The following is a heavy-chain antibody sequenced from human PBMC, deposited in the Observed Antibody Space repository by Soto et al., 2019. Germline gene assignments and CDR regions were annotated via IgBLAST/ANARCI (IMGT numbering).Heavy chain of an antibody. CDR3: AKDDSNRWYNYYAMDV. J-gene: IGHJ6*02. D-gene: IGHD3-22*01. CDR1: GFTFYKYG. CDR2: ISHDGSNK. Sequence: QVQLVESGGGVVQPGRSLRLSCAASGFTFYKYGMHWVRQAPGKGLEWVALISHDGSNKYYVDCVKGRFTIARDNSKNTVFLQMNSLRPEDTALYFCAKDDSNRWYNYYAMDVWGQGTTVTVSS. V-gene: IGHV3-30*18.